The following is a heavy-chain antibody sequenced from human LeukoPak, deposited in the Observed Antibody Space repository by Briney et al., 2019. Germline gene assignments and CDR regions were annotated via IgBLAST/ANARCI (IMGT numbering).Heavy chain of an antibody. CDR1: GFTFDDYA. V-gene: IGHV3-9*01. Sequence: PGGSLRLSCAASGFTFDDYAMHWVRQAPGKGLEWVSSISWNSGSIGYADSVKGRFTISRDNAKNSLYLQMNSLRAEDTALYYCAKDTNSGSYYQWFYFDYWGQGTLVTVSS. CDR3: AKDTNSGSYYQWFYFDY. J-gene: IGHJ4*02. CDR2: ISWNSGSI. D-gene: IGHD1-26*01.